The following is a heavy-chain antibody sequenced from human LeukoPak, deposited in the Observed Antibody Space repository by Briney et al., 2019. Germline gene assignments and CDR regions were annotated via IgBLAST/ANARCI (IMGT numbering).Heavy chain of an antibody. V-gene: IGHV1-69*05. D-gene: IGHD5-24*01. CDR3: ARDLDSRDGYNLLVY. CDR2: IIPIFGTA. J-gene: IGHJ4*02. Sequence: GASVKVSCKASGGTFSSYAISWVRQAPGQGLEWMGGIIPIFGTANYAQKFQGRVTITTDESTSTAYMERSSLRSEDTAVYYCARDLDSRDGYNLLVYWGQGTLVTVSS. CDR1: GGTFSSYA.